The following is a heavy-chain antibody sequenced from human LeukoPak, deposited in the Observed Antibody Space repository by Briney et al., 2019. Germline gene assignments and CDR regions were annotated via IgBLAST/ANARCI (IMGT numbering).Heavy chain of an antibody. V-gene: IGHV3-23*01. Sequence: PGGSLRLSCAASGFTFSSYAMSWVRQAPGKGLEWVSAISGSGVSTYYADSVKGRFTISRDNSKNTLYLQMNSLRAEDTAVYYCAKDCSSTSCPTSDYGGQGTLVTVSS. CDR3: AKDCSSTSCPTSDY. D-gene: IGHD2-2*01. CDR1: GFTFSSYA. J-gene: IGHJ4*02. CDR2: ISGSGVST.